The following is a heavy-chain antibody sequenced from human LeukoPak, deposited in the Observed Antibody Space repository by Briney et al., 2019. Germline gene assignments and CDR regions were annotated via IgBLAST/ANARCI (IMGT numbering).Heavy chain of an antibody. CDR3: ARVPPSGGYFDWYIDY. CDR1: GFTLSNYA. Sequence: TGGSLRLSCAASGFTLSNYALHWVRQAPGKGLEWVAVISYDGSNKYYADSVKGRFTISRDNSKNTLYLQMNSLRADDTAVYYCARVPPSGGYFDWYIDYWGQGTLVTVSS. V-gene: IGHV3-30-3*01. CDR2: ISYDGSNK. J-gene: IGHJ4*02. D-gene: IGHD3-9*01.